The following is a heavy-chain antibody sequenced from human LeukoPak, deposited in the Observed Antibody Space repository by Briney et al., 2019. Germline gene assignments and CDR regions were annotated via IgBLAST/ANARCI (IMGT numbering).Heavy chain of an antibody. Sequence: PSQTLSLTCAVSGGSISSGGYSWSWIRQPPGKGLEWIGYIYHSGSTYYNPSLKSRVTISVDRSKNQFSLKLSSVTAADTAVYYCARLGIVATAHYFDYWGQGTLVTDSS. V-gene: IGHV4-30-2*01. J-gene: IGHJ4*02. D-gene: IGHD5-12*01. CDR1: GGSISSGGYS. CDR3: ARLGIVATAHYFDY. CDR2: IYHSGST.